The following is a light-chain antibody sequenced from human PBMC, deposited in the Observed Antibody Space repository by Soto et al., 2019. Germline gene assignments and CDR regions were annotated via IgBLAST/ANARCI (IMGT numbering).Light chain of an antibody. CDR3: HQYGSSPT. CDR1: QSISSTY. CDR2: GAS. V-gene: IGKV3-20*01. J-gene: IGKJ1*01. Sequence: EIVLTQSPGTLFLSPGERATLSCRASQSISSTYLAWYQQKPGQSPRLLIYGASNRAVVIPDRFSGSGSGTDFTLTISRLEPEDSAVYYCHQYGSSPTFGPGTKVE.